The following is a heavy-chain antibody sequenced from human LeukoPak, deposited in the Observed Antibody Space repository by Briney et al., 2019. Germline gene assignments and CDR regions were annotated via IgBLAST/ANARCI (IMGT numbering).Heavy chain of an antibody. CDR3: ARVGRGKFVVATPVPSYYHGMDV. Sequence: GGSLRLSCAASGFTFSSYGLHWVRQAPGKGLEWVAIIWNDGSKKYYADSVKGRFTISRDNSKNTLYLQMNSLRAEDTAVYYCARVGRGKFVVATPVPSYYHGMDVWGQGTTVTVSS. D-gene: IGHD2-21*02. CDR1: GFTFSSYG. CDR2: IWNDGSKK. V-gene: IGHV3-33*01. J-gene: IGHJ6*02.